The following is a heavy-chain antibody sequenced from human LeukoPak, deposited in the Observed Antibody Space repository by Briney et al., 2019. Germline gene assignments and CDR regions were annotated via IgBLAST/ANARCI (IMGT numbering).Heavy chain of an antibody. Sequence: GGSLRLSCAASGLTFSNYDMSWVRQAPGKGLEWVSAISESGDSTYYAASVKGRFTISRDNSKSTLYLQMNSLRAADTALYYCAKDISQGYTYGSIEQDYWGQGTLVTVSS. D-gene: IGHD5-18*01. J-gene: IGHJ4*02. CDR3: AKDISQGYTYGSIEQDY. CDR2: ISESGDST. CDR1: GLTFSNYD. V-gene: IGHV3-23*01.